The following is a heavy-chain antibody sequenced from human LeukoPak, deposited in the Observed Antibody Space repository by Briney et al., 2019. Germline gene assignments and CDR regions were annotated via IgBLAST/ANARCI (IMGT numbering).Heavy chain of an antibody. D-gene: IGHD3-10*01. CDR1: GGPIPPSSATYA. CDR3: ARQVSHVFDV. J-gene: IGHJ3*01. CDR2: IYYSGTT. Sequence: SETLSLTCCVSGGPIPPSSATYAWGWVRQPPGQGLEWIGSIYYSGTTYYNPSLKSRVTISLDTSKNEFSLKLSSVTAADTSVYYCARQVSHVFDVWGQGTMVVGSS. V-gene: IGHV4-39*01.